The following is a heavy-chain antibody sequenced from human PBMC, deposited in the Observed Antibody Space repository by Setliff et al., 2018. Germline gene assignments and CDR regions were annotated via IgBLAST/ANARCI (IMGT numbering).Heavy chain of an antibody. CDR1: GFTFGDFA. V-gene: IGHV3-23*01. CDR3: ARHTPGYYYMDV. Sequence: GGSLRLSCAASGFTFGDFAMTWVRQAPGKGLEWVSGIGGRGISTYYADSVKGRFTISRENAKNSLYLQMNSLRAGDTAVYYCARHTPGYYYMDVWGKGTTVTVSS. CDR2: IGGRGIST. J-gene: IGHJ6*03. D-gene: IGHD2-15*01.